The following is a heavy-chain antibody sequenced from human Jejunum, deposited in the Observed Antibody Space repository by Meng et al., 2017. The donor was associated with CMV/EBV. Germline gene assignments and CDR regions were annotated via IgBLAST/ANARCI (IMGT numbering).Heavy chain of an antibody. Sequence: AVNGGSFSDFYWSWFRQSPEKGLEWLGEINHSGILDYNPSLKSRLTISIDTSKRQFSLKMSSVTAADTAVYYCAKIDYRNYVYFDQWGQGTLVTVSS. V-gene: IGHV4-34*01. J-gene: IGHJ4*02. CDR1: GGSFSDFY. D-gene: IGHD4-11*01. CDR2: INHSGIL. CDR3: AKIDYRNYVYFDQ.